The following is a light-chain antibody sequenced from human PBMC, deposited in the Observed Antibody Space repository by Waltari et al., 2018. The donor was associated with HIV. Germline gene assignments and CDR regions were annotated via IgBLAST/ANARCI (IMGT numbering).Light chain of an antibody. CDR1: QSVLSRSNNKNY. CDR2: WAS. Sequence: DIVMTQSPDSLSVSLGERATINCKSSQSVLSRSNNKNYLSWYQQKPGQPPRLLIYWASTRENGVPDRFSGSGSGTDFTLTINSLEAEDVAVYYCQQYYSTPLITFGQGTRLEIK. J-gene: IGKJ5*01. CDR3: QQYYSTPLIT. V-gene: IGKV4-1*01.